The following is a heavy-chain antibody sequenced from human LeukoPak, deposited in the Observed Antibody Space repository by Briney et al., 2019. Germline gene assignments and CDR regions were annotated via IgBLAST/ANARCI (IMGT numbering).Heavy chain of an antibody. CDR3: ARFSTRFDSGCSDASCYVHY. D-gene: IGHD2-2*01. V-gene: IGHV4-59*11. CDR1: GGSISGHY. Sequence: SETLSLTCTVSGGSISGHYCNWIRLPPGQGLELIGNIFSTGATHYNPSIRGRVTMSIDTSKNQFSLRMSSVNVADTAVYYCARFSTRFDSGCSDASCYVHYWGQGTQVTVSS. J-gene: IGHJ4*02. CDR2: IFSTGAT.